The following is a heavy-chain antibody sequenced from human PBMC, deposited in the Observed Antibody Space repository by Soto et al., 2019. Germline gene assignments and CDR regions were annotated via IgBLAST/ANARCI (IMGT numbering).Heavy chain of an antibody. D-gene: IGHD4-17*01. J-gene: IGHJ4*02. CDR3: ARDPDYGDYWGYVFDS. V-gene: IGHV1-2*02. Sequence: QVQLVQSGAEVKKPGASVKVSCKTSGYTFAAYYIHWIRQAPGQGLEWMGWINPTSGGTVYAQNFQDRVTMPRDTSISTAYMELRRRNSDDTAVYYCARDPDYGDYWGYVFDSWGQGTPVTVSS. CDR1: GYTFAAYY. CDR2: INPTSGGT.